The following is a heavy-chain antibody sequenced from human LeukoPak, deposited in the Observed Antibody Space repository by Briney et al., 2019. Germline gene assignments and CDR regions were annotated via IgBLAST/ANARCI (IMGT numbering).Heavy chain of an antibody. CDR2: ISSSSSYI. J-gene: IGHJ3*02. D-gene: IGHD3-10*01. Sequence: GGSLRLSCAASGFTFSSYSMNWVRQAPGKGLEWVSSISSSSSYIYCADLVKGRFTISRDNAKNSLYLQMNSLRAEDTAVYYCARYPITMVRGVIGDAFDIWGQGTMVTVSS. V-gene: IGHV3-21*01. CDR3: ARYPITMVRGVIGDAFDI. CDR1: GFTFSSYS.